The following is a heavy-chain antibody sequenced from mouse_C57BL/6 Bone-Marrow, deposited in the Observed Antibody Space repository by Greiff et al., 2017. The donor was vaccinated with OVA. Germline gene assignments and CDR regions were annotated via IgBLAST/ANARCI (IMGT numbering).Heavy chain of an antibody. Sequence: EVHLVESGGGLVQPGGSMKLSCVASGFTFSNYWMNWVRQSPEKGLEWVAQIRLKSDNYATHYAESVKGRFTISRDDSKSSVYLQMNNLRAEDTGIYYCTGEVTTGDDFDYWGQGTTLTVSS. J-gene: IGHJ2*01. CDR1: GFTFSNYW. CDR2: IRLKSDNYAT. D-gene: IGHD2-2*01. CDR3: TGEVTTGDDFDY. V-gene: IGHV6-3*01.